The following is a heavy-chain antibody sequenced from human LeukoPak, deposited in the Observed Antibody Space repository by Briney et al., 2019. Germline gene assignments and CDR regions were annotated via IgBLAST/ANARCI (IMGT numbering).Heavy chain of an antibody. CDR1: GFTFSSYW. CDR2: IKLDGSEK. J-gene: IGHJ4*02. V-gene: IGHV3-7*03. CDR3: ARDQYDTWSRRGNFDS. D-gene: IGHD3-3*01. Sequence: GGSLRLSCAASGFTFSSYWMSWVRQAPGKGLEWVANIKLDGSEKNYVDSVKGRSTISRDNTKNSLYLQMNSLRVEDTAVFYCARDQYDTWSRRGNFDSWGQGTLVIVSS.